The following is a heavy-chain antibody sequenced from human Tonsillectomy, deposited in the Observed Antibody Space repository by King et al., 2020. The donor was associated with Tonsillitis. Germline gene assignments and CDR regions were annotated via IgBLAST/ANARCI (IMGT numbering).Heavy chain of an antibody. CDR3: VGGYDFSSGHSNRFDP. CDR1: GFTLSSFA. CDR2: ISPNGGST. J-gene: IGHJ5*02. Sequence: VQLVESGGGLVQPGGSLRLSCSASGFTLSSFAMHWVRQAPGKGLEHVSSISPNGGSTYYADSVKGRFTISRDNFKNTLYLQMSTLRVEDTALYHCVGGYDFSSGHSNRFDPWGQGTLVTVSS. V-gene: IGHV3-64D*06. D-gene: IGHD3-3*01.